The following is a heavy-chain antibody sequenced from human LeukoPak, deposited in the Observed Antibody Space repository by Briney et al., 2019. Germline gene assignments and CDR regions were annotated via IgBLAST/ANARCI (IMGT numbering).Heavy chain of an antibody. V-gene: IGHV4-30-4*01. CDR3: ARSSDYSTFDY. Sequence: SETLPLTCTVSGGSISSGDYYWSWIRQPPGKGLEWIGYIYYSGSTYYNPSLKSRVTISVDTSKNQFSLKLSSVTAADTAVYYCARSSDYSTFDYWGQGTPVTVSS. D-gene: IGHD4-11*01. CDR2: IYYSGST. CDR1: GGSISSGDYY. J-gene: IGHJ4*02.